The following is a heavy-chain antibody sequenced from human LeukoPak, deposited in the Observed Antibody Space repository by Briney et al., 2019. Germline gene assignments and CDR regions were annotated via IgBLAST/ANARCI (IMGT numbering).Heavy chain of an antibody. D-gene: IGHD1-26*01. Sequence: GGSLRLSCAASGFTFDDYAMHWVRQAPGKGLEWVSAISGGGSTYYADSVKGRFTISRDNSKNALYLQMNSLRAEDTAVYYCAKSRWETYAVRAFDIWGQGTMVTVSS. CDR3: AKSRWETYAVRAFDI. J-gene: IGHJ3*02. CDR2: ISGGGST. CDR1: GFTFDDYA. V-gene: IGHV3-23*01.